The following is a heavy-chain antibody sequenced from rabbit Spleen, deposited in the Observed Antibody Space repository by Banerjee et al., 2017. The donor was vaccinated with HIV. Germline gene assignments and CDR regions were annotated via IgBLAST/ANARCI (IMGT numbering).Heavy chain of an antibody. V-gene: IGHV1S40*01. CDR2: IDVARTGST. J-gene: IGHJ3*01. D-gene: IGHD4-2*01. CDR3: VRCGGRDNYWLTRLNL. CDR1: GLDFSSSYW. Sequence: QSLEESGGGLVKPGGTLTLTCKASGLDFSSSYWICWVRQAPGKGLEWIACIDVARTGSTYYTNWAKGRFTISKTSSTTVTLQMTSLTAADTATYFCVRCGGRDNYWLTRLNLWGPGTLVTVS.